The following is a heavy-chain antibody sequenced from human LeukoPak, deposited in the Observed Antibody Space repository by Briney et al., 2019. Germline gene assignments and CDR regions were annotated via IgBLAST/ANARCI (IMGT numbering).Heavy chain of an antibody. CDR3: AKEKYDILTGGHFDY. D-gene: IGHD3-9*01. V-gene: IGHV3-23*01. Sequence: GGSLRLSCAASGFTFSSYAMSWVRQAPGKGPEWVSAISGSGGSTYYADSVKGRFTISRDNSKNTLYLQMNSLRAEDTAVYYCAKEKYDILTGGHFDYWGQGTLVTVSS. J-gene: IGHJ4*02. CDR2: ISGSGGST. CDR1: GFTFSSYA.